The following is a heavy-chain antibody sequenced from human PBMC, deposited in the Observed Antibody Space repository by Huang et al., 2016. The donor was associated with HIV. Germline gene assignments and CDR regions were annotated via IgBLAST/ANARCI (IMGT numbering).Heavy chain of an antibody. CDR2: INSDGSST. Sequence: EVQLVESGGGLVQPGGSMRLSCAASGFSISSYWMHWVRQAPGKGVGCGSRINSDGSSTSYADSGKGRFTISRDNAKNTLYLQMNSLRAEDTAVYYCARDPRIQSWLNFFDYWGQGTLVSVSS. J-gene: IGHJ4*02. CDR1: GFSISSYW. V-gene: IGHV3-74*01. D-gene: IGHD3-22*01. CDR3: ARDPRIQSWLNFFDY.